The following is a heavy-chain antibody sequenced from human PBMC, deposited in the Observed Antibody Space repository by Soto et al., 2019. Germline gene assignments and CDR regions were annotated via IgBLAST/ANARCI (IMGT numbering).Heavy chain of an antibody. Sequence: GASVKVSCKAHGYTFTGHYMHWVRQAPGQGPEWMGWINSNSGDTEYAQKFQGRVTMTRDTSISTAYMELSGLRYDDTTLYYCARDREAVAGDPPDAFDIWGQGTLVTVSS. CDR3: ARDREAVAGDPPDAFDI. V-gene: IGHV1-2*02. CDR1: GYTFTGHY. J-gene: IGHJ3*02. CDR2: INSNSGDT. D-gene: IGHD6-13*01.